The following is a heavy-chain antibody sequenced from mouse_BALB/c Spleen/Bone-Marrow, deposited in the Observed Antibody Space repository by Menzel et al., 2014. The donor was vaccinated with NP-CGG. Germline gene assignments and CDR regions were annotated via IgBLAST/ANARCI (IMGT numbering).Heavy chain of an antibody. D-gene: IGHD1-1*01. Sequence: VKLMESGPGLVAPPQSLSITCTVSGFSLTSYGVHWVRQPPGKGLEWLGVIWAGGSTYYNSALMSRLSISKDNSKSQVFLKMNSLQTDDTATYYCARGDYSGWGQGTLVTVSA. CDR3: ARGDYSG. CDR1: GFSLTSYG. CDR2: IWAGGST. J-gene: IGHJ3*02. V-gene: IGHV2-9*02.